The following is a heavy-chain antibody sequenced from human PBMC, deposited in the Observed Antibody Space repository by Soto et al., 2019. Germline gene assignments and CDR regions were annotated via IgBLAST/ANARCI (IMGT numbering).Heavy chain of an antibody. CDR3: ARESRGYFDY. CDR2: ISYDGSNK. CDR1: GFTFSSYA. J-gene: IGHJ4*02. Sequence: QVQLVESGGGVVQPGRSLRLSCEASGFTFSSYAMHWVRQAPGKGLEWVAVISYDGSNKYYADSVKGRFTISRDNSKNTLYLQMNSLRAEDTAVYYCARESRGYFDYWGQGTLVTVSS. D-gene: IGHD2-15*01. V-gene: IGHV3-30-3*01.